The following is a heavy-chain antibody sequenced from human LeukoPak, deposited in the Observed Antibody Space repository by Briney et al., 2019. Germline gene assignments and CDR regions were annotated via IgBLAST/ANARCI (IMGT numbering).Heavy chain of an antibody. D-gene: IGHD6-13*01. V-gene: IGHV3-21*01. Sequence: GGSLRLSCAASGFTFSSYSMNWVRQAPRKGLEWVSSISSSSSYIYYADSVKGRFTISRDNAKNSLYLQMNSLRAEDTAVYYCATQKYSSSWYYFDYWGQGTLVTVSS. CDR1: GFTFSSYS. J-gene: IGHJ4*02. CDR2: ISSSSSYI. CDR3: ATQKYSSSWYYFDY.